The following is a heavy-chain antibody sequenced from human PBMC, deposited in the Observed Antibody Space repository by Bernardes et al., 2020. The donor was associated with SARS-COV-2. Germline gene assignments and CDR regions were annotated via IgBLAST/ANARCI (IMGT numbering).Heavy chain of an antibody. CDR3: ARGDSSSWYYYCMDV. J-gene: IGHJ6*02. V-gene: IGHV3-13*01. CDR1: GFTFSSYD. Sequence: GGSLRLSCAASGFTFSSYDMHWVRQATGKGLEWVSAIGTAGDTYYPGSVKGRFTISRENAKNSLYLQMNSLRAGDTAVYYCARGDSSSWYYYCMDVWGQGTTVTVSS. D-gene: IGHD6-13*01. CDR2: IGTAGDT.